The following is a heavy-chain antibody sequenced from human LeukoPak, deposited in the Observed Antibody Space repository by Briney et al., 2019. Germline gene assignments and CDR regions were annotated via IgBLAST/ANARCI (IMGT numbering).Heavy chain of an antibody. J-gene: IGHJ3*02. Sequence: GGSLRLSCAASGFTFSGHSMNWVRQAPGKGLEWVSYIMSSGSTVYYTDSVKGRFTISRDNAKNSLYLQLNSLRAGDTAVYYCARALRDAFDIWGQGTMVTVSS. CDR3: ARALRDAFDI. V-gene: IGHV3-48*01. CDR1: GFTFSGHS. CDR2: IMSSGSTV.